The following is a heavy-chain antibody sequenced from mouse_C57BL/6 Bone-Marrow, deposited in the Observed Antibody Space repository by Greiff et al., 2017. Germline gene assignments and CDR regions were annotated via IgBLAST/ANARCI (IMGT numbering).Heavy chain of an antibody. CDR3: ARYGERWYFDY. V-gene: IGHV1-82*01. D-gene: IGHD1-1*02. J-gene: IGHJ2*01. Sequence: QVQLQQSGPELVKPGASVKISCKASGYAFSSSWMNWVKQRPGKGLEWIGRIYPGDGYTYYNGKFKGKATLTADKSSSTASMQLSSLTSENSAVYFCARYGERWYFDYWGQGTTLTVSS. CDR2: IYPGDGYT. CDR1: GYAFSSSW.